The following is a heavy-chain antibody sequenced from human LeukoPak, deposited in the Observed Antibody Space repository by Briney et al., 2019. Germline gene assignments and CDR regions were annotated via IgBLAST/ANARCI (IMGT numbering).Heavy chain of an antibody. Sequence: GASVKASCKASGGTFSSYAISWVRQAPGQGLEWMGGIIPIFGTANYAQKFQGRVTITADESTSTAYMELSSLRSEDTAVYYCARGAYIVVVPAAPCGMDVWGQGTTVTVSS. CDR2: IIPIFGTA. V-gene: IGHV1-69*13. D-gene: IGHD2-2*01. CDR1: GGTFSSYA. CDR3: ARGAYIVVVPAAPCGMDV. J-gene: IGHJ6*02.